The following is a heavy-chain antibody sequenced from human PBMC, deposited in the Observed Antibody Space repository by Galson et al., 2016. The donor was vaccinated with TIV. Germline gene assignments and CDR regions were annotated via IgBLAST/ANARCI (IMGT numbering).Heavy chain of an antibody. J-gene: IGHJ6*02. V-gene: IGHV1-2*02. CDR3: ARALKYGMDV. CDR1: GYTFTGYY. Sequence: SVKVSCKASGYTFTGYYMHWVRQAPGQGLEWMGWINPDSGDTNSAQEFQGRVTMTRDTSITTAYMDVSSLRPDDTAVYFCARALKYGMDVWGQGTTVTVSS. D-gene: IGHD6-6*01. CDR2: INPDSGDT.